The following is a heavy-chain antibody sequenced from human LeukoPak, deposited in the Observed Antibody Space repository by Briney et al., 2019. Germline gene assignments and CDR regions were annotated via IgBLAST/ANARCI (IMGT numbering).Heavy chain of an antibody. V-gene: IGHV1-46*01. CDR1: GYSFTSYY. D-gene: IGHD2-15*01. CDR2: INPSGGGT. Sequence: ASVKVSCKASGYSFTSYYMHWVRQAPGQGLEWMGIINPSGGGTSYAQKFQGRVTMTRDTSTSTVYMELSSLRSEDTAVYYCARGPVVVVAASHWFDPWGQGTLVTVSS. J-gene: IGHJ5*02. CDR3: ARGPVVVVAASHWFDP.